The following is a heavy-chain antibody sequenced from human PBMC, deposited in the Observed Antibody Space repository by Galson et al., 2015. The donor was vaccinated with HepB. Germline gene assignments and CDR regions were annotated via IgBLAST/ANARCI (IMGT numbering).Heavy chain of an antibody. Sequence: SLRLSCAASGFTFSSYSMNWVRQAPGKGLEWVSSISSSSSYIYYADSVKGRFTISRDNAKNSLYLQMNSLRAEDTAVYYCAKPPRAVAGPEDYYYYGMDVWGQGTTVTVSS. CDR2: ISSSSSYI. CDR3: AKPPRAVAGPEDYYYYGMDV. V-gene: IGHV3-21*04. CDR1: GFTFSSYS. D-gene: IGHD6-19*01. J-gene: IGHJ6*02.